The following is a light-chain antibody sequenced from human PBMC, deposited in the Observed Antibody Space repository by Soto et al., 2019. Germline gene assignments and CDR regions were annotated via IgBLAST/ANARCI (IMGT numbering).Light chain of an antibody. J-gene: IGLJ2*01. CDR1: SSDVGGYNY. Sequence: QSVLTQPASVSGSPGQSITISCTGTSSDVGGYNYVSWYQQHPGKAPKLMIYDVSNRPPGVSNRFSGSKSGNTASLTISGLQAEDEADYHCSSYTSSSTPVVFGGGTKLTVL. V-gene: IGLV2-14*01. CDR3: SSYTSSSTPVV. CDR2: DVS.